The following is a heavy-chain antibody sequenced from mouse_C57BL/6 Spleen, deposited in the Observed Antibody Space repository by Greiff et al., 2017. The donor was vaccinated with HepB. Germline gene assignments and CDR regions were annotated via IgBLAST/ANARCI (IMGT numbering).Heavy chain of an antibody. J-gene: IGHJ3*01. D-gene: IGHD3-2*02. Sequence: QVQLKQPGAELVKPGASVKVSCKASGYTFTSYWMHWVKQRPGQGLEWIGRIHPSDSDTNYNQKFKGKATLTVDKSSSTAYMQLSSLTSEDSAVYYCAIEQLRLRFAYWGQGTLVTVSA. CDR3: AIEQLRLRFAY. V-gene: IGHV1-74*01. CDR1: GYTFTSYW. CDR2: IHPSDSDT.